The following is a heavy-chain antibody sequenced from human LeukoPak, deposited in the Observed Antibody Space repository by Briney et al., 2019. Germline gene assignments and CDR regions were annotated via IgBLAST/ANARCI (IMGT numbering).Heavy chain of an antibody. J-gene: IGHJ4*02. V-gene: IGHV3-48*01. CDR3: ARDAGSYHFDY. CDR1: GFTFSSYG. D-gene: IGHD3-10*01. CDR2: ISGSSNTI. Sequence: GGSLRLSCAASGFTFSSYGMHWVRQAPGKGLEWVSYISGSSNTIYYADSVKGRFTIFRDNVKNSLYLQMNSLRADDTAVYYCARDAGSYHFDYWGQGTLVTVSS.